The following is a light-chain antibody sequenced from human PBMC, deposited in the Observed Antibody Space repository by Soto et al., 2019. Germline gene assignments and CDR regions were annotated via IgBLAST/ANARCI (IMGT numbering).Light chain of an antibody. CDR1: SSNIGSNY. J-gene: IGLJ3*02. V-gene: IGLV1-47*01. Sequence: QSALTQSPSASGTPGQRVTISCSGSSSNIGSNYVYWYQQLPGTAPKLLIYRNDQRPSGVPDRFSGSKSGTSASLAISGLRSDDEADYYCAAWDDSLSGVVFGGGTKLTVL. CDR2: RND. CDR3: AAWDDSLSGVV.